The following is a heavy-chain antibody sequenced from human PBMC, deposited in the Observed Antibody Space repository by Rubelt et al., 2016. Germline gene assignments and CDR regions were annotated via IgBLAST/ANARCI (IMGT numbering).Heavy chain of an antibody. CDR2: INPIGGST. V-gene: IGHV1-46*01. CDR3: ARSPRYDFEDNWFDP. D-gene: IGHD3-3*01. CDR1: GYTFTSYY. Sequence: QVQLVQSGAEVKKPGASVKVSCKASGYTFTSYYMHWVRQAPGQGLEWMGIINPIGGSTSYAQKFQGGATRTRDTATGTVYIELSGLRSEDTAVYYCARSPRYDFEDNWFDPWGQGTLVTVSS. J-gene: IGHJ5*02.